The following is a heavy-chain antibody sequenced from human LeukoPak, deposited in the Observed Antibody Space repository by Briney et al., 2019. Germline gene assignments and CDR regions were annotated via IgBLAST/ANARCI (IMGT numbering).Heavy chain of an antibody. V-gene: IGHV4-4*07. J-gene: IGHJ4*02. D-gene: IGHD6-6*01. CDR2: IYTSGST. Sequence: SETLSLTCTVSGGSISSYYWSWIRQPAGKGLEWIGRIYTSGSTDYNPSLKSRITMSIDTSKNHFSLKLSSVTAADTGAYFCAREDSSSWGPFDYWGQGTLVTVSS. CDR1: GGSISSYY. CDR3: AREDSSSWGPFDY.